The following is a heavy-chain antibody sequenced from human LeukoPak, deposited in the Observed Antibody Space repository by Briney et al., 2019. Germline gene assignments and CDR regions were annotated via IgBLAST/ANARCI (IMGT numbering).Heavy chain of an antibody. Sequence: GGSLRLSCAASGFTFDDYAMHWVRQAPGKGLEWVSGISWNSGSIGYADSVKGRFTISRDNAKNSLYLQMNSLRAEDMALYYCAKSGYHDAFDIWGQGTMVTVSS. CDR1: GFTFDDYA. CDR3: AKSGYHDAFDI. CDR2: ISWNSGSI. J-gene: IGHJ3*02. V-gene: IGHV3-9*03. D-gene: IGHD3-22*01.